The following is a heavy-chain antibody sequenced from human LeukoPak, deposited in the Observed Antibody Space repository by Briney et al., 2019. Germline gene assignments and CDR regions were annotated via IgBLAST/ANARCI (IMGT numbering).Heavy chain of an antibody. CDR3: ARQGVYYSDSSAFYY. V-gene: IGHV5-51*01. CDR1: GYRFTNYW. D-gene: IGHD3-22*01. Sequence: PGESLKISCKGSGYRFTNYWIGWVRQMPGKGLELMGGIYPGDSDTRYSPSFQGQVTISADKSITTAYLHWSSLKASDTAIYYCARQGVYYSDSSAFYYWGQGTLVTVSS. J-gene: IGHJ4*02. CDR2: IYPGDSDT.